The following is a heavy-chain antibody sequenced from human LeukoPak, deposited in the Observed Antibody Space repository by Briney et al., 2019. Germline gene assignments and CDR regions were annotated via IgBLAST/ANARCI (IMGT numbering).Heavy chain of an antibody. V-gene: IGHV4-59*08. CDR1: GGSISSYY. J-gene: IGHJ5*02. CDR3: ARVTVTTFWFDP. Sequence: SETLSLTCTVSGGSISSYYWSWIRQPPGKGLEWIGSIYHSGSTYYNPSLKSRVTISVDTSKNQFSLKLSSVTAADTAVYYCARVTVTTFWFDPWGQGTLVTVSS. CDR2: IYHSGST. D-gene: IGHD4-17*01.